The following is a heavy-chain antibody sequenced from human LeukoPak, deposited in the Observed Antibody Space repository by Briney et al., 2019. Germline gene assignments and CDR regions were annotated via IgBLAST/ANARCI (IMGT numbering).Heavy chain of an antibody. J-gene: IGHJ5*02. Sequence: GGSLRLSCAASGFTFSSYGMHWVRQAPGKGLEWVAFIRFDGSNKYYADSVKGRFTISRDNSKNTLYLQMNSLRAEDTAVYYCAKDHEYSSSWYRGSNWFDPWGQGTLVTVSS. D-gene: IGHD6-13*01. V-gene: IGHV3-30*02. CDR2: IRFDGSNK. CDR3: AKDHEYSSSWYRGSNWFDP. CDR1: GFTFSSYG.